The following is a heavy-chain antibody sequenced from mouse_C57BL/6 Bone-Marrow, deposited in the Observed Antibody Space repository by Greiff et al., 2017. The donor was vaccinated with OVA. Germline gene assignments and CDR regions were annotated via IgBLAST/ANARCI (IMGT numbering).Heavy chain of an antibody. V-gene: IGHV1-76*01. D-gene: IGHD2-12*01. CDR3: AREGDYRYGKGIYYAMDY. CDR2: IYPGSGNT. CDR1: GYTFTDYY. Sequence: QVQLQQSGAELVRPGASVKLSCKASGYTFTDYYINWVKQRPGQGLEWIARIYPGSGNTYYNEKFKGKATLTAEKSSSTAYMQLSSLTSEDSAVYFCAREGDYRYGKGIYYAMDYWGQGTSVTVSS. J-gene: IGHJ4*01.